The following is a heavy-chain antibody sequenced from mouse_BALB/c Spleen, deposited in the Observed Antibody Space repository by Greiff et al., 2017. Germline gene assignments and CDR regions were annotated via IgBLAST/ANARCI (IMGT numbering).Heavy chain of an antibody. D-gene: IGHD1-1*01. CDR1: GYSITSDYA. CDR2: ISYSGST. V-gene: IGHV3-2*02. J-gene: IGHJ1*01. Sequence: EVQLQESGPGLVKPSQSLSLTCTVTGYSITSDYAWNWIRQFPGNKLEWMGYISYSGSTSYNPSLKSRISITRDTSKNQFFLQLNSVTTEDTATYYCAMGYYGSRWYFDVWGAGTTVTVSS. CDR3: AMGYYGSRWYFDV.